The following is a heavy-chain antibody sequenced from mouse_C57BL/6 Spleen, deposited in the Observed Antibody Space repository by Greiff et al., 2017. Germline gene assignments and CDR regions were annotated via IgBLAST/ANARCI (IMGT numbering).Heavy chain of an antibody. CDR1: GYTFTSYW. Sequence: VQLQQPGAELVRPGSSVKLSCKASGYTFTSYWMHWVKQRPIQGLEWIGNIDPSDSETHYNQKFEDKDTLTVDKSSSTAYMQLSSLTSEDSAVYYCARDYYYGSSYWYFDVWGTGTTVTVAS. CDR3: ARDYYYGSSYWYFDV. J-gene: IGHJ1*03. CDR2: IDPSDSET. V-gene: IGHV1-52*01. D-gene: IGHD1-1*01.